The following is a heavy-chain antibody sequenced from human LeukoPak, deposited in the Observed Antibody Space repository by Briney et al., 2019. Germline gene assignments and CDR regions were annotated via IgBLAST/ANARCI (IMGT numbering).Heavy chain of an antibody. D-gene: IGHD2-15*01. J-gene: IGHJ5*02. Sequence: ASVKVSCKASGYTFTGDYMHWVRQAPGQGLEWMGWINPNSGGTNYAQKFQGRVTMTRDTSISTAYMELSRLRSDDTAVYYCASSAGYCSGGSCYYWFDPWGQGTLVTVSS. V-gene: IGHV1-2*02. CDR3: ASSAGYCSGGSCYYWFDP. CDR1: GYTFTGDY. CDR2: INPNSGGT.